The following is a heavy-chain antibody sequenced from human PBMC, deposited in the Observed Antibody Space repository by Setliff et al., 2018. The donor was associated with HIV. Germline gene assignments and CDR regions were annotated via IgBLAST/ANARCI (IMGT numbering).Heavy chain of an antibody. Sequence: ASVKVSCKASGYTFTSYDINWVRQATGQGLEWMGWMNPNSGNTGYAQKFQGRVTMTGNTSISTAYMELSSLRSEDTAVYYCARERDSDGFQFDPWGQGILVTVSS. J-gene: IGHJ5*02. CDR1: GYTFTSYD. CDR2: MNPNSGNT. D-gene: IGHD3-22*01. V-gene: IGHV1-8*02. CDR3: ARERDSDGFQFDP.